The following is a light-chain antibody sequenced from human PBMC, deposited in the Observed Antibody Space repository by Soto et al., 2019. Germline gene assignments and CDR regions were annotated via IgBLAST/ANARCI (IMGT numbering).Light chain of an antibody. J-gene: IGKJ5*01. CDR1: QSISSN. V-gene: IGKV3-15*01. CDR2: DAS. CDR3: HQYNNWPPIT. Sequence: EIVMTQSPATLSVSPGARATLSCRASQSISSNLAWYQQKPGQAPRLLIYDASTRATGIPARFSGSGSGTEFTLTISSLQSEDFAVYYCHQYNNWPPITCGQGTRLEIK.